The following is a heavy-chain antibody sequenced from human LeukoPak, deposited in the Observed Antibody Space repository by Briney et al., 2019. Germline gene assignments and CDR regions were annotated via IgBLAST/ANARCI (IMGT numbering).Heavy chain of an antibody. D-gene: IGHD2-8*02. V-gene: IGHV4-59*01. Sequence: PSETLSLTCIVTGSSFTTNCWGWIRQPPGKGLEWIGYISYRGSTNYNPSLNNRVTISLDTSKNHFSLKVTSVTAADTAVYYCARGERPGPDYWGPGILVTVSS. CDR3: ARGERPGPDY. CDR2: ISYRGST. J-gene: IGHJ4*02. CDR1: GSSFTTNC.